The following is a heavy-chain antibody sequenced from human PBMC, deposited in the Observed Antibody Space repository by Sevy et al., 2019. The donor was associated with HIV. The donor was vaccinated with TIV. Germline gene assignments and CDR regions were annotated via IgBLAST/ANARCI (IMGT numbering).Heavy chain of an antibody. CDR3: AREGPGAVAALHFDY. D-gene: IGHD6-19*01. J-gene: IGHJ4*02. V-gene: IGHV4-61*02. CDR2: IYTSGST. Sequence: SETLSLTCTVSGGSISSGSYYWSWIRQPAGKGLEWIGRIYTSGSTNYNPSLKSRVTISVDTSKNQFSLKLSSVTAADTAVYYCAREGPGAVAALHFDYWGQGTLVTVSS. CDR1: GGSISSGSYY.